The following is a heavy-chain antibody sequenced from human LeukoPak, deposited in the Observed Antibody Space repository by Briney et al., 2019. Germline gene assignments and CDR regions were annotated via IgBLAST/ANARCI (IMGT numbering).Heavy chain of an antibody. Sequence: ASVKVSCKASGYTFTGYYMHWVRQAPGQGLEWMGWINPNSGGTNYAQKFQGRVTMTRDTSISTAYMELSRLRSDDTAVYYCARDLEALMAGPTPNFDYWGQGTLVTVSS. CDR1: GYTFTGYY. CDR3: ARDLEALMAGPTPNFDY. D-gene: IGHD6-19*01. J-gene: IGHJ4*02. V-gene: IGHV1-2*02. CDR2: INPNSGGT.